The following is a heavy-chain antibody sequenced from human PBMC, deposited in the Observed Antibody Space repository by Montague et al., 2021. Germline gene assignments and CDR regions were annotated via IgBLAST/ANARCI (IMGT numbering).Heavy chain of an antibody. D-gene: IGHD1-26*01. CDR2: IYLGTT. J-gene: IGHJ5*02. Sequence: SETLSLTCTVSGDSISSKYFWSWVRQPLGKGLEWIGEIYLGTTSYSPSLKGRLTVSMDTSKNQFSLKLSSVTAADTAIYYCAVGSESAWELLHHWGQGILVTVSS. CDR1: GDSISSKYF. V-gene: IGHV4-4*02. CDR3: AVGSESAWELLHH.